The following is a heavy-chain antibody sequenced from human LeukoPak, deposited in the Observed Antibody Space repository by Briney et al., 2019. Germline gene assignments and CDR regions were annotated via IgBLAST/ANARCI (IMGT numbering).Heavy chain of an antibody. CDR2: IYTSGST. V-gene: IGHV4-4*07. CDR3: ARDGNIAAAGTPYYYYYYMDV. J-gene: IGHJ6*03. CDR1: GGSISSYY. Sequence: SQTLSLTCTVSGGSISSYYWSWIRQPAGKGLEWIGRIYTSGSTNYNPSLKSRVTMSVDTSKNQFSLKLSSVTAADTAVYYCARDGNIAAAGTPYYYYYYMDVWGKGTTVTVSS. D-gene: IGHD6-13*01.